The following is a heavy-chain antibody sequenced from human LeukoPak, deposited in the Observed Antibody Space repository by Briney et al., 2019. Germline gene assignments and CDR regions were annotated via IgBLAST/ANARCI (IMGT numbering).Heavy chain of an antibody. CDR3: ARQWGSDVYYYYGMDV. CDR2: IYYSGST. D-gene: IGHD3-16*01. V-gene: IGHV4-59*08. J-gene: IGHJ6*02. Sequence: SETLSLTCTVSGGSISSYYWSRIRQPPGKGLEWIGYIYYSGSTNYNPSLKSRVTISVDTSKNQFSLKLSSVTAADTAVYYCARQWGSDVYYYYGMDVWGQGTTVTVSS. CDR1: GGSISSYY.